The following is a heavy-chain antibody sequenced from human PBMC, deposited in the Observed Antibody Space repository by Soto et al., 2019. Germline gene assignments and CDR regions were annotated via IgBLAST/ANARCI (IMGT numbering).Heavy chain of an antibody. V-gene: IGHV3-21*01. J-gene: IGHJ6*02. D-gene: IGHD2-8*01. Sequence: EVQLVESGGGLVKPGGSLRLSCAASGFTFSTYNMNWVRQAPGKGLEWVSSISSGSSYIFYADSVKGRFTISRDNAKNSRYLKMNSLRAEDTAVYYCARGRGDCTNGVCRSSPLSGMDVWGQGATVTVSS. CDR2: ISSGSSYI. CDR1: GFTFSTYN. CDR3: ARGRGDCTNGVCRSSPLSGMDV.